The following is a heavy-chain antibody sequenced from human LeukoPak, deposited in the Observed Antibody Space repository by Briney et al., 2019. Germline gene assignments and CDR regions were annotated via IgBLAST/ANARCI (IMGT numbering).Heavy chain of an antibody. CDR1: GGSFSGYY. D-gene: IGHD1-26*01. Sequence: SETLSLTCAVYGGSFSGYYWSWIRQPPGKGLEWIGEINHSGSTNYNPSLKSRVTISVDTSKNQFSLKLSSVTAADTAVYYCARGLYSGVGFDYWGQGTLVTVSS. J-gene: IGHJ4*02. CDR2: INHSGST. CDR3: ARGLYSGVGFDY. V-gene: IGHV4-34*01.